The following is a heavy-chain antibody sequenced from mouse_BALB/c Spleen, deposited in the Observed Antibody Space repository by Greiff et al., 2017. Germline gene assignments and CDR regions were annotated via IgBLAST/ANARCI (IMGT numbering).Heavy chain of an antibody. D-gene: IGHD2-10*02. Sequence: VQLQQSGAELAKPGASVKMSCKASGYTFTSYWMHWVKQRPGQGLEWIGYINPSTGYTEYNQKFKDKATLTADKSSSTAYMQLSSLTSEDSAVYYCASRPYGYYAMDYWGQGTSVTVSS. CDR1: GYTFTSYW. CDR2: INPSTGYT. V-gene: IGHV1-7*01. CDR3: ASRPYGYYAMDY. J-gene: IGHJ4*01.